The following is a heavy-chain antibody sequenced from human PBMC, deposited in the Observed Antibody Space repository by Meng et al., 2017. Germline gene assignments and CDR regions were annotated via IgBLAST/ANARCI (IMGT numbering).Heavy chain of an antibody. CDR3: ASMGY. J-gene: IGHJ4*02. D-gene: IGHD3-10*01. CDR2: ISYDGSNK. Sequence: GELVESVGGVVQPGRSLRLSCAASGFTFSSYAMHWVRQAPGKGLEWVAVISYDGSNKYYADSVKGRFTISRDNSKNTLYLQMNSLRAEDTAVYYCASMGYWGQGALVTVSS. V-gene: IGHV3-30*01. CDR1: GFTFSSYA.